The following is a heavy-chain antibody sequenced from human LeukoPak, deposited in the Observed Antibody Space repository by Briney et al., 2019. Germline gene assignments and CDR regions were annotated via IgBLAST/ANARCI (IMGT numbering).Heavy chain of an antibody. J-gene: IGHJ4*02. D-gene: IGHD6-19*01. Sequence: PGGSLRLSCAASGFTFSSYAMSWVRQAPGKGLEWVSAISGSGGSTYYADSVKGRFTISRDNSKNTLYLQMNSLRAEDTAVYYCAKGGASRIAVAGTRDRCEYWGQGTLVTVSS. V-gene: IGHV3-23*01. CDR3: AKGGASRIAVAGTRDRCEY. CDR2: ISGSGGST. CDR1: GFTFSSYA.